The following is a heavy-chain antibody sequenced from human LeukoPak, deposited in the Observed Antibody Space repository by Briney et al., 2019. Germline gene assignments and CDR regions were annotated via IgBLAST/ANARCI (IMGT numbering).Heavy chain of an antibody. D-gene: IGHD5-18*01. J-gene: IGHJ4*02. CDR1: GFTFSSYW. CDR3: ARGYSYGYRIDY. CDR2: INSDGSST. Sequence: GGSLRLSCVASGFTFSSYWMHWVRQAPEKGLVWVSRINSDGSSTSYADSVKGQFTISRDNAKNTLYLQMNSLRAEDTAVYYCARGYSYGYRIDYWGQGTLVTVSS. V-gene: IGHV3-74*01.